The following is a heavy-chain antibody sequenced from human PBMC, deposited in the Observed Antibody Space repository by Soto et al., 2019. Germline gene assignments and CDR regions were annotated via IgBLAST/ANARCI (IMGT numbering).Heavy chain of an antibody. CDR1: GGTFSSYT. D-gene: IGHD3-10*01. CDR3: AKSNYDSGRGHQTYGMDV. CDR2: IIPIFGLA. Sequence: QVQLVQSGAEVKRPGSSVTVSCKASGGTFSSYTISWVRQVPGQGLEWMGRIIPIFGLANYAQKFQGRVTITADKSTSTTYTEMSSLRSEDTAVYYCAKSNYDSGRGHQTYGMDVWGQGTTVTVS. V-gene: IGHV1-69*02. J-gene: IGHJ6*02.